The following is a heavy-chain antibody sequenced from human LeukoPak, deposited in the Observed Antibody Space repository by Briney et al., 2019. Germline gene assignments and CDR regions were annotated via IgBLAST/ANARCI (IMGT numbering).Heavy chain of an antibody. CDR3: ARETSEAFET. CDR1: GYTFTDYY. CDR2: IHPNRGDA. D-gene: IGHD2-2*01. J-gene: IGHJ5*02. Sequence: ASVKVSCKAFGYTFTDYYIQWVRQAPGQGLEWMGWIHPNRGDANYGQKFQGRVTMTRDTSIATAYLELSSLTSDDTAVYYCARETSEAFETWGQGTPVTVSS. V-gene: IGHV1-2*02.